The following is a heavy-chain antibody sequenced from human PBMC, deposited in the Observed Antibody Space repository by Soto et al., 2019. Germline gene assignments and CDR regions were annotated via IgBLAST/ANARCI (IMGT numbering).Heavy chain of an antibody. Sequence: QVQLVQSGAEVKKPGSSVKVACKASGGIFSNYVLNWVRQAPGQGLEWMGGIIPIFGTGNYAQKFQGRVTITADESTTTASMELRGLRSEDTAVYYCARRYHNSSGYFDYWGQGTLVTVSS. J-gene: IGHJ4*02. CDR1: GGIFSNYV. V-gene: IGHV1-69*01. CDR2: IIPIFGTG. D-gene: IGHD3-22*01. CDR3: ARRYHNSSGYFDY.